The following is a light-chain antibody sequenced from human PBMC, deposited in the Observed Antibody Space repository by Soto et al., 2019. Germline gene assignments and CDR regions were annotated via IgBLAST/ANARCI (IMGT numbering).Light chain of an antibody. CDR3: QQRSNWPPIT. CDR2: GAS. J-gene: IGKJ5*01. V-gene: IGKV3-11*01. Sequence: IVLTQSPSILSLSPGQRATLSCRASQSVSTYLAWYQQNPAQAPRLLTYGASNRATGIPARFSGSGSGTDFTLTISSLEPEDFAVYYCQQRSNWPPITFGQGTRLEIK. CDR1: QSVSTY.